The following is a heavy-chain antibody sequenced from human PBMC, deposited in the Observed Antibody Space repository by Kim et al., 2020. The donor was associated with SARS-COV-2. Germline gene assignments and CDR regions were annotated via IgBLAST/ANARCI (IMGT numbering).Heavy chain of an antibody. Sequence: GGSLRLSCAASGFTVSSNYMSWVRQAPGKGLEWVSVIYSGGSTYYADSVKGRFTISRDNSKNTLYLQMNSLRAEDTAVYYCARHRAAAGYYYYYGMDVWGQGTTVTVSS. CDR2: IYSGGST. D-gene: IGHD6-13*01. CDR1: GFTVSSNY. V-gene: IGHV3-66*04. CDR3: ARHRAAAGYYYYYGMDV. J-gene: IGHJ6*02.